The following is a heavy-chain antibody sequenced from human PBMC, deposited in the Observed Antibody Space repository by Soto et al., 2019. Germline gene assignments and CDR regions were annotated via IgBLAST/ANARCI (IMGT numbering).Heavy chain of an antibody. CDR2: TYYRSKWYN. CDR3: ARERGVLSEAFDI. D-gene: IGHD3-10*01. CDR1: GDSVSSNSAA. Sequence: SQTLSLTCAISGDSVSSNSAAWNWLRQSPSRGLEWLGRTYYRSKWYNDYVVSVKSRITINPDTSKNQFSLQLNSVTPEDTAVYYCARERGVLSEAFDIWGQGTVVTVSS. V-gene: IGHV6-1*01. J-gene: IGHJ3*02.